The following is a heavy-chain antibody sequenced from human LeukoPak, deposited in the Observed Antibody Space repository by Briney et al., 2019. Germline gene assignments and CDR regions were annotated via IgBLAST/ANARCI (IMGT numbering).Heavy chain of an antibody. CDR2: IDHDGDA. CDR3: ARAEKVERATLTFNWVRPERRYYSGLDI. D-gene: IGHD1-14*01. Sequence: PSETLSLTCAIHGVPFSNYCWSWIRRSPGRELEWIVDIDHDGDATHNPSLRSRIGTAIDTSKNQFSLRLNSVTAADTAVYYCARAEKVERATLTFNWVRPERRYYSGLDIWGQGSAVIVSS. CDR1: GVPFSNYC. J-gene: IGHJ6*02. V-gene: IGHV4-34*01.